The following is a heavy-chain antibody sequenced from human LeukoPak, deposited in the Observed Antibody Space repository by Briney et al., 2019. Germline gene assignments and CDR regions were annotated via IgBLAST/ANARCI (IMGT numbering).Heavy chain of an antibody. D-gene: IGHD3-10*01. CDR1: GYTFTGYY. CDR2: INPNSGGT. Sequence: ASVKVSCKASGYTFTGYYMHWVRQAPGQGLEWMGWINPNSGGTNYAQKFQGRVTMTRDTSISTAYMELSRLRSDDTAVYYCARLMVRGSGAFDIWGQGTMVTVSS. V-gene: IGHV1-2*02. J-gene: IGHJ3*02. CDR3: ARLMVRGSGAFDI.